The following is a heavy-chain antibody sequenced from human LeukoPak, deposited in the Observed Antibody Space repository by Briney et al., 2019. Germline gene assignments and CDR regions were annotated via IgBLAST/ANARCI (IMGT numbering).Heavy chain of an antibody. CDR2: ISYDGSNK. CDR1: GFTFSSYG. V-gene: IGHV3-30*18. Sequence: PGRSLRLSCAASGFTFSSYGMHWVRQAPGKGLEWVAVISYDGSNKYYADSVKGRFTISRDNSKNTLYLQMNSLRAEDTAVYYCAKDPFATTVMPRHLDYWGQGTLVTVSS. J-gene: IGHJ4*02. CDR3: AKDPFATTVMPRHLDY. D-gene: IGHD4-17*01.